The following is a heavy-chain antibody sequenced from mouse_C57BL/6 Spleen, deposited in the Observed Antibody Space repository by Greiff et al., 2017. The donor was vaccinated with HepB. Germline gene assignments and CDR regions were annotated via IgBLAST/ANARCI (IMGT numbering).Heavy chain of an antibody. D-gene: IGHD3-1*01. CDR3: ARGALSWGLSY. V-gene: IGHV1-74*01. Sequence: VQLQQPGAELVKPGASVKVSCKASGYTFTSYWMHWVKQRPGQGLEWIGRIHPSDSDTNYNQKVKGKATLTVDKSSSTAYMQLSSLTSEGSAVYYCARGALSWGLSYWGEGTLVTVSA. CDR1: GYTFTSYW. J-gene: IGHJ3*01. CDR2: IHPSDSDT.